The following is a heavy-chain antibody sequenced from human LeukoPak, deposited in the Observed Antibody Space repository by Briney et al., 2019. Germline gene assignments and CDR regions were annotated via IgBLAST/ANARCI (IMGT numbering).Heavy chain of an antibody. D-gene: IGHD6-13*01. Sequence: GGSLRLSCAASGFTFSTYGMSWVRQAPGKGLEWVSAISGSGASTYYADSVKGRFTISRDNSKNTLYLQMNSLRAEDTAIYYCAKGQQQLVFCWFDPWGQGALVTVSS. CDR3: AKGQQQLVFCWFDP. J-gene: IGHJ5*02. CDR2: ISGSGAST. V-gene: IGHV3-23*01. CDR1: GFTFSTYG.